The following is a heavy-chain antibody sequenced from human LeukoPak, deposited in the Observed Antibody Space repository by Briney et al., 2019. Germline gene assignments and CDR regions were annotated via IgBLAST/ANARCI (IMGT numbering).Heavy chain of an antibody. D-gene: IGHD3-9*01. V-gene: IGHV3-74*01. CDR1: GFSFSSSE. Sequence: PGGSLRLSCAASGFSFSSSEMNWVRQAPGKGLVWVSRINSDGRSTNYADSVKGRFTLSRDNSKNTLYLQMNSLRAEDTAVYYCANGPHYNILTGFYKVRSHLDYWGQGTLVTVPS. CDR2: INSDGRST. J-gene: IGHJ4*02. CDR3: ANGPHYNILTGFYKVRSHLDY.